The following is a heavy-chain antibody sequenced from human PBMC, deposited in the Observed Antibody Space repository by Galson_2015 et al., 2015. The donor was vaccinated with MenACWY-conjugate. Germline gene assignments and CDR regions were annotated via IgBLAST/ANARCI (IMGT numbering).Heavy chain of an antibody. Sequence: SLRLSCASSGFNFSDFGIHWVRQAPGKGLEWVAVVSYDGASKYYADSVKGRFTISRDRSTNTVSLQLTSLRGEDTTVYYCAKDLSTGTTDSYFYAMDVWGRGTTVTVSS. D-gene: IGHD1-7*01. CDR1: GFNFSDFG. J-gene: IGHJ6*02. CDR3: AKDLSTGTTDSYFYAMDV. CDR2: VSYDGASK. V-gene: IGHV3-30*18.